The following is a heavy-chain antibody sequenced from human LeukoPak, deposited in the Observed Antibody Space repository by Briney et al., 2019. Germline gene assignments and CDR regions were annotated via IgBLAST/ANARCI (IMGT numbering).Heavy chain of an antibody. D-gene: IGHD3-10*01. J-gene: IGHJ4*02. V-gene: IGHV3-33*01. CDR2: IWFDGTKK. Sequence: GRALRLSCAASGFTFSIYGMHWVRQAPGKGLEWVALIWFDGTKKYYADSVKGRFTISRDNSKNTLYLQMNSLRADDTAVYYCAREEATTVRGVSDYWGEGNLVTVSS. CDR3: AREEATTVRGVSDY. CDR1: GFTFSIYG.